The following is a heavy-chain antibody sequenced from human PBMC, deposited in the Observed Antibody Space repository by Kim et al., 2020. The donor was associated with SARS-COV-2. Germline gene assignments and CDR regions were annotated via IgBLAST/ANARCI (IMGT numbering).Heavy chain of an antibody. CDR1: GASIDSLF. D-gene: IGHD3-16*01. V-gene: IGHV4-59*08. Sequence: SETLSLTCSASGASIDSLFWGWVRQTPEKGLEWIASIYYTGTPHYNPSLMSRVAISLDKSRNRFSLRLTSVTAADTATYFCARHLDASDPFYTLAYWGQGISVTVSS. CDR3: ARHLDASDPFYTLAY. J-gene: IGHJ6*02. CDR2: IYYTGTP.